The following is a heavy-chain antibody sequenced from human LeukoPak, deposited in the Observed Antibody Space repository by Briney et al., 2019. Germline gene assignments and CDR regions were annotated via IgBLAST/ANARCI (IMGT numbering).Heavy chain of an antibody. CDR3: VKTMITFGGVIRTDAFDM. D-gene: IGHD3-16*01. J-gene: IGHJ3*02. CDR1: GFTFSGFA. CDR2: INNNGGTT. V-gene: IGHV3-64D*06. Sequence: GGSLRPSCSASGFTFSGFAMHWVRQAPGKGLEYVSGINNNGGTTYYADSVKARFTISRDNSKNSLFLQMTSLRAEDTAVYFCVKTMITFGGVIRTDAFDMWGQGTLVTVSS.